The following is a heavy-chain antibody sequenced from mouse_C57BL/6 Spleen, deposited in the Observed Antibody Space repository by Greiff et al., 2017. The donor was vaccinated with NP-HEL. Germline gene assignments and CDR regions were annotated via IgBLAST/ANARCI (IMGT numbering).Heavy chain of an antibody. CDR2: IYPGDGDT. CDR3: ARTYGSPYFDV. Sequence: QVQLQQSGPELVKPGASVKISCKASGYAFSSSWMNWVKQRPGKGLEWIGRIYPGDGDTNYNGKFKGKATLTADKSSSTAYMQLSSLTSEDSAVYFCARTYGSPYFDVWGTGTTVTVSS. V-gene: IGHV1-82*01. CDR1: GYAFSSSW. D-gene: IGHD2-1*01. J-gene: IGHJ1*03.